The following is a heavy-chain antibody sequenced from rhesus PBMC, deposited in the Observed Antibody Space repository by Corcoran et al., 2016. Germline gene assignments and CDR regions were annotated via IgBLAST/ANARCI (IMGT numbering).Heavy chain of an antibody. Sequence: QVQLQESGPGLVKPSETLSLTCAVSGASISTYWWRWIRQSPATGLEWIGEINGNSGKTYYNPSLKSRVTISKDASKNQLSLKVNSVTAADTAVYYCERDMKYGNFYGLDSWGQGVVVTVSS. J-gene: IGHJ6*01. CDR3: ERDMKYGNFYGLDS. CDR1: GASISTYW. CDR2: INGNSGKT. V-gene: IGHV4-80*01. D-gene: IGHD4-29*01.